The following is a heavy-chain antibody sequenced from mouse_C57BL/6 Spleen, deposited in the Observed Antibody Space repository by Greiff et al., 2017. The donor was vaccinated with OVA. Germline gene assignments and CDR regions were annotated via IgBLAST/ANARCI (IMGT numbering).Heavy chain of an antibody. Sequence: QVQLQQSGPGLVAPSQSLSITCTVSGFSLTSYAISWVRQPPGKGLEWLGVIWTGGGTNYNSALKSRLSISKDNSKSQVFLKMNSLQTDDTARYYCATSIYYGNYDYAMDYWGQGTSVTVSS. CDR3: ATSIYYGNYDYAMDY. V-gene: IGHV2-9-1*01. J-gene: IGHJ4*01. D-gene: IGHD2-1*01. CDR2: IWTGGGT. CDR1: GFSLTSYA.